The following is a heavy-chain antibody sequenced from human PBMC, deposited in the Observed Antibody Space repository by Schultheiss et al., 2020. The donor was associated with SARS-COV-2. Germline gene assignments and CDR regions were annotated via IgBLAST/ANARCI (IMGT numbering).Heavy chain of an antibody. CDR3: ARNRLPYCGGDCYSSFDY. V-gene: IGHV3-21*05. Sequence: GGSLRLSCAASGFTFSSYSMNWVRQAPGKGLEWVSYISSSSSYIYYADSVKGRFTISRDNAKNSLYLQMNSLRAEDTAVYYCARNRLPYCGGDCYSSFDYWGQGTLVTVSS. J-gene: IGHJ4*02. D-gene: IGHD2-21*02. CDR2: ISSSSSYI. CDR1: GFTFSSYS.